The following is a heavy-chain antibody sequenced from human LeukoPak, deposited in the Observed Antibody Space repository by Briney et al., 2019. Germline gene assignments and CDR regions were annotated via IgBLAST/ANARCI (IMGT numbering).Heavy chain of an antibody. V-gene: IGHV4-30-4*08. CDR3: ARDRLDSSSWSYYFDY. CDR1: GGSISSGGYY. D-gene: IGHD6-13*01. CDR2: IYYSGSS. Sequence: SETLSLTCTVSGGSISSGGYYWSWIRQPPGKGLEWIGYIYYSGSSYYNPSLKSRVTISVDTSKNQFSLKLSSVTAADTAVYYCARDRLDSSSWSYYFDYWGQGTLVTVSS. J-gene: IGHJ4*02.